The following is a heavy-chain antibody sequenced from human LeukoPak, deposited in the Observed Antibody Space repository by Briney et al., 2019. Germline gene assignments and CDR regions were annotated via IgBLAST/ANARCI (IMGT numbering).Heavy chain of an antibody. CDR2: IYYSGST. V-gene: IGHV4-59*12. CDR1: GLSISSYY. J-gene: IGHJ4*02. Sequence: SETLSLTCTASGLSISSYYLSWIRQPPRKGLEWIGYIYYSGSTHYNPPLKRRVTISIDTSKNQLSLTVSSLAAADTAVDYCPRGTFSGWYNDYWGQGTLVTVSS. D-gene: IGHD6-19*01. CDR3: PRGTFSGWYNDY.